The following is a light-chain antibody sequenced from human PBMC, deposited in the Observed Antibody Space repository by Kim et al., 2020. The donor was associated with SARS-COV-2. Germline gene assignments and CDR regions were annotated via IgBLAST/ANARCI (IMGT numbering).Light chain of an antibody. CDR2: DAS. J-gene: IGKJ3*01. CDR1: QGISSY. Sequence: STGDRVTITCRASQGISSYLAWYQQKPGKAPKLLIYDASTLQSGVPSRFSGSGSGTDFTLSISRLQSEDYATYYCQQYYDYPPLTFGPGTKVDIK. CDR3: QQYYDYPPLT. V-gene: IGKV1-8*01.